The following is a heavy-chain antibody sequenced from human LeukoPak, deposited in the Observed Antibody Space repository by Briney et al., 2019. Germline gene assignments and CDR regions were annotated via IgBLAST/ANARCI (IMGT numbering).Heavy chain of an antibody. D-gene: IGHD3-10*01. J-gene: IGHJ6*03. Sequence: ASVKVSCKASGYTFTSYAMNWVRQAPGQGLEWMGWINTNTGNPTYAQGFTGRFVFSLDTSVSTAYLQISSLKAEDTAVYYCARVKDRISMVRGVLSPQNYYYYYMDVWGKGTTVTVSS. V-gene: IGHV7-4-1*02. CDR1: GYTFTSYA. CDR2: INTNTGNP. CDR3: ARVKDRISMVRGVLSPQNYYYYYMDV.